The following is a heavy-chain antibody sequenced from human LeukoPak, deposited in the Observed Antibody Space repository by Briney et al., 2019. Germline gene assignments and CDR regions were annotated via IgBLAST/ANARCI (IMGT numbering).Heavy chain of an antibody. CDR2: ISGNGDDT. D-gene: IGHD2-2*02. CDR1: EFSFSNYA. Sequence: GGSLRLSCVASEFSFSNYAMSWVRQSPGKGLEWVSAISGNGDDTYYTDSVKGRFTISRDNSKNTLFLQMNSLRAEDTALYYCASAGPDPYPFDYWGQGTLVTVSS. V-gene: IGHV3-23*01. J-gene: IGHJ4*02. CDR3: ASAGPDPYPFDY.